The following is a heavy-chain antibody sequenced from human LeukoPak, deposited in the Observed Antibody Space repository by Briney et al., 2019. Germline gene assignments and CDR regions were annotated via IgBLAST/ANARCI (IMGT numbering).Heavy chain of an antibody. CDR3: ARDVGRDY. V-gene: IGHV4-39*02. CDR2: IYYSGST. D-gene: IGHD1-26*01. CDR1: GGSISSSSYY. J-gene: IGHJ4*02. Sequence: SETLSLTCTVSGGSISSSSYYWGWIRQPPGKGLEWIGSIYYSGSTYYNPSLKSRVTISVDTSKNQFSLKLSSVTAADTAVYYCARDVGRDYWGQGTLVTVSS.